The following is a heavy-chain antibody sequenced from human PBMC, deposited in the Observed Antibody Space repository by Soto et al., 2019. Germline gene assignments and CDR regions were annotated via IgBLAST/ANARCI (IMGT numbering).Heavy chain of an antibody. D-gene: IGHD7-27*01. CDR2: MNPNSGNT. J-gene: IGHJ4*02. Sequence: QVQLVQSGAEVKKPGASVKVSCKASGYTFTSYDINWVRQATGQGLEWMGWMNPNSGNTGYAQKFQGRVTMTRNTSISTAYMELSSLRSEATDVYYCARISNWEQNFDYWGQGTLVTVSS. V-gene: IGHV1-8*01. CDR3: ARISNWEQNFDY. CDR1: GYTFTSYD.